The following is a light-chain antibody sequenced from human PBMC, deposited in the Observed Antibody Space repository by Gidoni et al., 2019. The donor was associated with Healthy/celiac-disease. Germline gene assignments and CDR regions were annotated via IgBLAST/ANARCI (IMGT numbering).Light chain of an antibody. J-gene: IGKJ5*01. CDR3: QQRSNWPPRIT. CDR2: DAS. Sequence: EIVLPQSPATLSLSPGERATLSCRASQSVSSYLAWYQQKPGQAPRLLIYDASNRATGIPARFSGSGSGTDFTLTISSLEPEDFAVYYCQQRSNWPPRITFXQXTRLEIK. CDR1: QSVSSY. V-gene: IGKV3-11*01.